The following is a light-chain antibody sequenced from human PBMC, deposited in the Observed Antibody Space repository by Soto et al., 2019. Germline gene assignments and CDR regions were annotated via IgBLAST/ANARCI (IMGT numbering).Light chain of an antibody. CDR3: QSFDSSRIGLL. V-gene: IGLV1-40*01. CDR2: DTT. Sequence: QSVLTQPPSVTGAPGQRVTISCTGSHSDIGACYGVHWYQQFPHSAPKLLIYDTTNRPSGVPDRFSGSRSGTSASLAITGLQAEDEADYYCQSFDSSRIGLLFGGGTKLTVL. J-gene: IGLJ2*01. CDR1: HSDIGACYG.